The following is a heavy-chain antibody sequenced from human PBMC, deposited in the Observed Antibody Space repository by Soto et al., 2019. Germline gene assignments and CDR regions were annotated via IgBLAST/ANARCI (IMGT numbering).Heavy chain of an antibody. D-gene: IGHD3-10*01. Sequence: SVKVSWKASGYTFTSYYMHWVRQAPGQGLEWMGIINPSGGSTSYAQKFQGRVTMTRDTSTSTVYMELSSLRSEDTAVYYCARQDYYGSGSYGWFDPWGQGTLVTVSS. V-gene: IGHV1-46*01. J-gene: IGHJ5*02. CDR3: ARQDYYGSGSYGWFDP. CDR1: GYTFTSYY. CDR2: INPSGGST.